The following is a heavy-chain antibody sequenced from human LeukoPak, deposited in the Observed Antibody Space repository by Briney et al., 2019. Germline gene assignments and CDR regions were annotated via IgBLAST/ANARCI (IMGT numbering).Heavy chain of an antibody. CDR1: GFTFSSYW. D-gene: IGHD1-7*01. CDR3: VRDEAGTTPFDY. J-gene: IGHJ4*02. CDR2: IRGDGISI. V-gene: IGHV3-74*01. Sequence: GGSLRLSCAASGFTFSSYWMHWVRQAPGKGLVWVSGIRGDGISIGYADSVRGRFTISRDNAKNTLYLQVSSLRAEDTAVYYCVRDEAGTTPFDYWGQGTLVTVSS.